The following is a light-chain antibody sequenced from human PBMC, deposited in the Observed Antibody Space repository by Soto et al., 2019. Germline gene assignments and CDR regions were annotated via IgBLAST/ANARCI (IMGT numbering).Light chain of an antibody. V-gene: IGKV4-1*01. J-gene: IGKJ4*01. CDR2: WAS. CDR1: QSLLYSSNNKNY. CDR3: QQYYNNPFT. Sequence: DIVMTQSPDSLAVSLGERATINCRSSQSLLYSSNNKNYLAWYQQKPGQPPKLVIYWASTRESGVPDRFSGSESGTDFTLTISSLQAEDVAVYYCQQYYNNPFTFGGGTKVEIK.